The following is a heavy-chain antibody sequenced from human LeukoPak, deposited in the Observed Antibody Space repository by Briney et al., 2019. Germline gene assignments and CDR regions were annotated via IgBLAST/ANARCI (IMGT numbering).Heavy chain of an antibody. V-gene: IGHV1-2*02. CDR2: ISRYSGAT. Sequence: ASVKVSCKASGYIFSDYYTHWVRQAPGRGFEWMGWISRYSGATKLAQKFQGRVTLTRDTSISTAYVELSNLASDDTGVYYCVSLAGWNSDGASFDYWGQGTLVIVSS. D-gene: IGHD1-1*01. CDR3: VSLAGWNSDGASFDY. CDR1: GYIFSDYY. J-gene: IGHJ4*02.